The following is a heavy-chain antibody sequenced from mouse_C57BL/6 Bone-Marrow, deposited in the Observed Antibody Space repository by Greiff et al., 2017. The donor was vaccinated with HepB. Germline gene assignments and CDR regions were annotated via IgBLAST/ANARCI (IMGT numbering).Heavy chain of an antibody. CDR1: GYTFTSYW. CDR2: IYPGSGST. CDR3: ARTHDGYYPTLCY. Sequence: QVQLQQSGAELVKPGASVKMSCKASGYTFTSYWITWVKQRPGQGLEWIGDIYPGSGSTNYNEKFKSKATLTVDTSSSTAYMQLSSLTSEDSAVYYCARTHDGYYPTLCYWGQGTTLTVSS. V-gene: IGHV1-55*01. J-gene: IGHJ2*01. D-gene: IGHD2-3*01.